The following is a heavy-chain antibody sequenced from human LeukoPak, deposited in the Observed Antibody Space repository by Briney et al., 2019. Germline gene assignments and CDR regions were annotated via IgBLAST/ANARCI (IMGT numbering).Heavy chain of an antibody. D-gene: IGHD2-15*01. CDR1: GGSISSGGYS. Sequence: PSQTLSLTCAVSGGSISSGGYSWSWIRQPPGKGLEWIGYIYHSGSTYYNPSLKSRVTISVGRSKNQFSLKLSSVTAADTAVYYCARANCSGGSCYHDAFDIWGQGTMVTVSS. V-gene: IGHV4-30-2*01. CDR2: IYHSGST. J-gene: IGHJ3*02. CDR3: ARANCSGGSCYHDAFDI.